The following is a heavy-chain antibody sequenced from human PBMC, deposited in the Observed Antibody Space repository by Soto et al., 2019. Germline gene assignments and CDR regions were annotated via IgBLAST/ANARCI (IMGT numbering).Heavy chain of an antibody. V-gene: IGHV3-23*01. CDR2: ISGSGGST. CDR3: AKGVVITYYYYYGMDV. J-gene: IGHJ6*02. CDR1: GFTFSSYA. D-gene: IGHD3-3*01. Sequence: PGGSLRLSCAASGFTFSSYAMSWVRQAPGKGLEWVSAISGSGGSTYYADSVKGRFTISRDNSKNTLYLQMNSLRAEDTAVYYCAKGVVITYYYYYGMDVWGQGTTVTVS.